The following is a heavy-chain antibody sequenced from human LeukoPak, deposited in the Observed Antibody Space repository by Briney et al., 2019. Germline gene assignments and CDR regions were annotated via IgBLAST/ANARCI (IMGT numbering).Heavy chain of an antibody. V-gene: IGHV3-48*03. CDR1: GFTFSSYE. D-gene: IGHD3-10*01. CDR3: STVSLYYGSGTTSPDS. CDR2: ISSSGSTI. Sequence: GGSLRLSCAASGFTFSSYEMNWVRQAPGKGREWVSYISSSGSTIYYADSVKGRFTISRDNAKNSLYLQMNGLNTEDTAAYYCSTVSLYYGSGTTSPDSWGQGTLVVVSS. J-gene: IGHJ4*02.